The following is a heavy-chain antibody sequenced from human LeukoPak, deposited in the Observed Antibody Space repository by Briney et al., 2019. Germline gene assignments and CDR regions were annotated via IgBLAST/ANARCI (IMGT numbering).Heavy chain of an antibody. CDR2: ISGSGDST. CDR1: GFTFSNYA. J-gene: IGHJ4*02. V-gene: IGHV3-23*01. Sequence: PGGSLRLSCAASGFTFSNYAMSWVRQAPGKGLEWVSVISGSGDSTYYADSVKGRFTISRDNTKNTLYLQMNSLRAEDTAVYYCAKDEDYGGKSAPFFDYWGQGTLVTVSS. D-gene: IGHD4-23*01. CDR3: AKDEDYGGKSAPFFDY.